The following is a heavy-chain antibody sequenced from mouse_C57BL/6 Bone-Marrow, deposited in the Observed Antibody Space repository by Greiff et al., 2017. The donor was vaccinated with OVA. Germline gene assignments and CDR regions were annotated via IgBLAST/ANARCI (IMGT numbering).Heavy chain of an antibody. CDR2: IYPGSGSP. J-gene: IGHJ2*01. Sequence: QVQLQQSGAELVKPGASVKMSCKASGYTFTSYWITWVKQRPGQGLEWIGDIYPGSGSPNYNEKFKSKATLTVDTSSSTAYMQLSSLTSEDSAVYYCAIDSSGYVAYYWGQGTTLTVSS. V-gene: IGHV1-55*01. CDR1: GYTFTSYW. CDR3: AIDSSGYVAYY. D-gene: IGHD3-2*02.